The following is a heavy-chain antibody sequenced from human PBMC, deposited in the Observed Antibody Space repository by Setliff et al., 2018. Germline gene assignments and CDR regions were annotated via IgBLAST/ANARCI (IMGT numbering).Heavy chain of an antibody. CDR3: AKREWLRMGGLDY. CDR1: GFTFSSYA. J-gene: IGHJ4*02. D-gene: IGHD6-19*01. V-gene: IGHV3-23*03. Sequence: TGGSLRLSCAASGFTFSSYAMSWVRQAPGKGLECVSVIYSGDSSTYYADSVKGRFTISRDNSKNTVYLQMNSLRVEDTAIYYCAKREWLRMGGLDYWGQGTLVTVSS. CDR2: IYSGDSST.